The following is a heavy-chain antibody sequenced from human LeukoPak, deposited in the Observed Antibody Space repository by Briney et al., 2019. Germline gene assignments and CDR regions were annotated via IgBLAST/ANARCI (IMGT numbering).Heavy chain of an antibody. D-gene: IGHD6-6*01. Sequence: ASVKVSCKASGYTFTGYYMHWVRQAPGQGLEWMGWINPNSGGTNYAQKFQGRVTMTRDTSISTAYMELSRLRSDDTAVYYCAREASFIAAEPCYYYGMDVWGQGTTVTVSS. V-gene: IGHV1-2*02. J-gene: IGHJ6*02. CDR3: AREASFIAAEPCYYYGMDV. CDR1: GYTFTGYY. CDR2: INPNSGGT.